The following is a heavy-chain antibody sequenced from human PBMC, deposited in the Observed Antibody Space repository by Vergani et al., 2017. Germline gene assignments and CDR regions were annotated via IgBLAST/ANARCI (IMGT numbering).Heavy chain of an antibody. V-gene: IGHV7-4-1*02. D-gene: IGHD6-19*01. CDR2: INTNSGNP. Sequence: QVQLLQSGSELKKPGASVRISCEASGYTFTNYPLIWVRQAPGQGLEFMGWINTNSGNPTYAPGFTGRFVFSLDTSVSTAYLQISGLKAEDSAVYYCARGRQWRLTEYLYGMDFWGQGTTVTVSS. CDR3: ARGRQWRLTEYLYGMDF. CDR1: GYTFTNYP. J-gene: IGHJ6*02.